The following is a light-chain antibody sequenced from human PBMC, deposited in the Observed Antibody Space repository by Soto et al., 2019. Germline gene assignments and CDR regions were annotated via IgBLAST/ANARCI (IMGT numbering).Light chain of an antibody. CDR1: QSVSSSH. CDR3: QQYGDSPMYT. J-gene: IGKJ2*01. V-gene: IGKV3-20*01. CDR2: GAS. Sequence: EIVLTQSPGTLSSSPGERATLSCRASQSVSSSHLAWYQQKPGQAPRLLLYGASSRATGIPDRFSGSGSGTDFTLTISILEPEDFAVYFCQQYGDSPMYTFGQGTKLEI.